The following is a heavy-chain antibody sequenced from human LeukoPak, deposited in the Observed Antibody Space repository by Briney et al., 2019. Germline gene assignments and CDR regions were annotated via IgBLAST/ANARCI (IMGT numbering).Heavy chain of an antibody. CDR1: GFTFSSYG. D-gene: IGHD2-21*02. V-gene: IGHV3-30*03. J-gene: IGHJ4*02. CDR2: ISYDGSNK. CDR3: AREIKVTAIRPSPLDY. Sequence: GRSLRLSCAASGFTFSSYGMHWVRQAPGKGLEWGAVISYDGSNKYYADSVKGRFTISRDNSKNTLYLQMNSLRAEDTAVYYCAREIKVTAIRPSPLDYWGQGTLVTVSS.